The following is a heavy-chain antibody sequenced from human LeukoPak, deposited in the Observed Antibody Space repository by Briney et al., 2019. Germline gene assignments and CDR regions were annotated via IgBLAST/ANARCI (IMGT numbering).Heavy chain of an antibody. CDR3: ARADRDSDWYIDDC. CDR1: GFTFSDYY. Sequence: GGSLRLSCAASGFTFSDYYMSWIRQSPGKGLEWVSYISSTGTTIYYADSVKGRFTISRDNAKNSLYLQMNSLRAEDTAVYYCARADRDSDWYIDDCWGQGTLVTVSS. J-gene: IGHJ4*02. V-gene: IGHV3-11*04. CDR2: ISSTGTTI. D-gene: IGHD6-19*01.